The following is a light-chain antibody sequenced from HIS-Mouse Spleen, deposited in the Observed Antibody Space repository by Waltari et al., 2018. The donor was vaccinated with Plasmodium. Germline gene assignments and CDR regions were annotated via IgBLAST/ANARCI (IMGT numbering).Light chain of an antibody. V-gene: IGKV4-1*01. CDR3: QQYYSTPWT. CDR2: WAS. CDR1: QSFLYSSNNKNY. Sequence: DIVMNNSPDSLPLSLGERATLNCKSSQSFLYSSNNKNYLAWYQQKPGQPPKLLIYWASTRESGVPDRFSGSGSGTDFTLTISSLQAEDVAVYYCQQYYSTPWTFGQGTKVEIK. J-gene: IGKJ1*01.